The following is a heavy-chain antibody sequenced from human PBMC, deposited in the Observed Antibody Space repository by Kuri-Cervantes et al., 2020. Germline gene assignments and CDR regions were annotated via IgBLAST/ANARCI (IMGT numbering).Heavy chain of an antibody. CDR2: IGTAGDT. CDR3: ARVSTMVQGVGMDV. J-gene: IGHJ6*04. Sequence: GESLKISCAASGFTFSSYDMHWVRQATGKGLEWVSAIGTAGDTYYPGSVKGRFTISRENAKNSLYLQMNSLRAGDTAVYYCARVSTMVQGVGMDVWGKGTTVTVSS. D-gene: IGHD3-10*01. V-gene: IGHV3-13*01. CDR1: GFTFSSYD.